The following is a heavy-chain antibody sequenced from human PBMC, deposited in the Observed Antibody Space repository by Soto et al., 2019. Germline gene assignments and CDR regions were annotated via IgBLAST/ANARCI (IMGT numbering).Heavy chain of an antibody. J-gene: IGHJ4*02. D-gene: IGHD6-13*01. CDR1: GYIFTNYG. CDR2: ISGYNGYP. V-gene: IGHV1-18*01. Sequence: QVQLVQSGAEVRKPGASVNVSCKTSGYIFTNYGVAWVRQAPGQGLELVAWISGYNGYPKHTQKFQGRVTVTTDTTARTGYMELRNLRADDTAVYYGARASAGALYDFRGQGTRVTVSS. CDR3: ARASAGALYDF.